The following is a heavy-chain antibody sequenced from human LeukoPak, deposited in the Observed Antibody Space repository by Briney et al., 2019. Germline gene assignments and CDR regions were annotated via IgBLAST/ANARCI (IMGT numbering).Heavy chain of an antibody. CDR2: IYSGGNT. D-gene: IGHD2-15*01. V-gene: IGHV3-66*01. J-gene: IGHJ4*02. Sequence: GGSLRLSCAASGFTVSSNYMSWVRQAPGKGLEWVSVIYSGGNTYYADSVKGRFTISRDNSKNTLYLQMNSPRAEDTAVYYCALRNPKGCSGGSCYSAVYFDYWGQGTLVTVSS. CDR3: ALRNPKGCSGGSCYSAVYFDY. CDR1: GFTVSSNY.